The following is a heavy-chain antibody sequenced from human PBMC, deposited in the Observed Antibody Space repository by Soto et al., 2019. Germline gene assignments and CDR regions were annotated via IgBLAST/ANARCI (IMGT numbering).Heavy chain of an antibody. D-gene: IGHD4-17*01. CDR2: IIPVFGTS. CDR1: GGTFSGYA. V-gene: IGHV1-69*01. Sequence: QVQLVQSGAEVKKPGSSVKVSCKASGGTFSGYALSWVRQAPGQGLEYMGGIIPVFGTSNYAQKFQGRVTITADESTSTAYMELSSLRSEDTAVYYCASLTNTYADYIGSWFDPWGQGTLVTVSS. J-gene: IGHJ5*02. CDR3: ASLTNTYADYIGSWFDP.